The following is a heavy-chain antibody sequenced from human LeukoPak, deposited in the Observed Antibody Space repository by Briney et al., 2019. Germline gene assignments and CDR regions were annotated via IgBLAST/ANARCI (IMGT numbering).Heavy chain of an antibody. J-gene: IGHJ4*02. CDR1: GFTFSSNG. Sequence: PGRSLRLSCAASGFTFSSNGMHWVRQAPGKGLEWVAVIWYDGSDKYYADSVKGRFTISRDNSKNMVYLQMNSLRAEDTAVYYCAKDPTKTAMVARYFDYWGQGTLVTVSS. D-gene: IGHD5-18*01. CDR3: AKDPTKTAMVARYFDY. V-gene: IGHV3-33*06. CDR2: IWYDGSDK.